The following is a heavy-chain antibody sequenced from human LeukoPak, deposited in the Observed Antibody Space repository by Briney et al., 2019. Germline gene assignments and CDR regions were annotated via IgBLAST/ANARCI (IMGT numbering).Heavy chain of an antibody. V-gene: IGHV3-23*01. CDR1: GFTFSSYG. CDR3: AKVSELLRGVIVLPSYYFDY. Sequence: PGGSLRLSCAASGFTFSSYGMSWVRQAPGKGLEWVSAISGSGGSTYYADSVKGRFTISRDNSKNTLYLQMNSLRAEDTAVYYCAKVSELLRGVIVLPSYYFDYWGQGTLVTVSS. D-gene: IGHD3-16*02. CDR2: ISGSGGST. J-gene: IGHJ4*02.